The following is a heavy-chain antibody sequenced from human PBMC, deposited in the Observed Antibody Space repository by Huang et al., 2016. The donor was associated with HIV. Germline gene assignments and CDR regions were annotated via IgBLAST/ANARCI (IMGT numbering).Heavy chain of an antibody. CDR1: GFTFSSYW. CDR3: ARGSRQGKYYYGSGTAY. CDR2: IKRDGGST. J-gene: IGHJ4*02. D-gene: IGHD3-10*01. V-gene: IGHV3-74*01. Sequence: EVQLVESGGGLVQPGGSLRLSCAASGFTFSSYWMNWVRQVPGKGPGWVSHIKRDGGSTSYADSGKGRFTISRDNAKNTLYLQMNSLRAEDTAVYYCARGSRQGKYYYGSGTAYWGQGTLVTVSS.